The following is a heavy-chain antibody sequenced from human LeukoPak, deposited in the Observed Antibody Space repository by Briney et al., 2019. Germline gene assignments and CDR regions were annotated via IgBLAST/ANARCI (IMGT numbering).Heavy chain of an antibody. J-gene: IGHJ5*02. CDR3: AKDRRGYSSGWRDWFDP. CDR2: IRYDGSNK. Sequence: GGSLRLSCAASGFTFSSYGMHWVRQAPGKGLEWVAFIRYDGSNKYYADSVKGRFTISRDNSKNTLYLQMNSLRAEDTAVYYCAKDRRGYSSGWRDWFDPWGQGTLVTVSS. V-gene: IGHV3-30*02. D-gene: IGHD6-19*01. CDR1: GFTFSSYG.